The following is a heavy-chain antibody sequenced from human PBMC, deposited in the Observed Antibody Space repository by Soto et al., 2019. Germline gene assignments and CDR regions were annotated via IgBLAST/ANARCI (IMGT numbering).Heavy chain of an antibody. J-gene: IGHJ4*02. Sequence: PSETLPLTRTVYGGSISSYYRSWIRQSPGKGLEWIGYLYYSGSTNYNPSLKSRVTISIDTSKNQFSLKRSSVTAADTDVYYCARDRSGLDYWGQGTLVTVSS. CDR3: ARDRSGLDY. D-gene: IGHD3-3*01. CDR1: GGSISSYY. CDR2: LYYSGST. V-gene: IGHV4-59*01.